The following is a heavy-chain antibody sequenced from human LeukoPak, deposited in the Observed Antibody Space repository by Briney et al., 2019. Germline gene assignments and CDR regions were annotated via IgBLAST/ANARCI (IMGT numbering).Heavy chain of an antibody. Sequence: ASVKVFCKTSGYTFTSYYIHWVRQAPGHRLEWTGIINPSGSSTTYARRFQGRATMARDTSTSTVYMDVSSLTSDDTAVYYCARSSDPERNTYGPFDSWGQGTLVTVSS. J-gene: IGHJ4*02. CDR1: GYTFTSYY. CDR2: INPSGSST. V-gene: IGHV1-46*01. CDR3: ARSSDPERNTYGPFDS. D-gene: IGHD5-18*01.